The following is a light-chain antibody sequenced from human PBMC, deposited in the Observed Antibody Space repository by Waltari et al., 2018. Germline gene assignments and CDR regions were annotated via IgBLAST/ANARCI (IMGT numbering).Light chain of an antibody. CDR2: TTS. CDR3: QQYYSYPRT. V-gene: IGKV1-39*01. CDR1: QSITRY. Sequence: DIQMTQSPSSPFASLGDRVPITCRASQSITRYLNWYQQKPGKAPKLLIYTTSTLQSDIPSRFSGSGSGTDFTLTISSLQPEDFATYYCQQYYSYPRTFGQGTKVEIK. J-gene: IGKJ1*01.